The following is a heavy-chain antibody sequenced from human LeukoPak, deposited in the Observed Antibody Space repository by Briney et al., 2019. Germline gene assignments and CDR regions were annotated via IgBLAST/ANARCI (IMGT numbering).Heavy chain of an antibody. Sequence: HSGGSLRLSCVASGFNFDDYTMHWVRQAPGKGLEWVSLISWDGGSTYYADSVKGRFTISRDSSKNSLYLQMNSLRAEDTALYYCAKAGYCSGGSCYDYMDVWGKGTTVTVSS. D-gene: IGHD2-15*01. CDR3: AKAGYCSGGSCYDYMDV. V-gene: IGHV3-43*01. CDR2: ISWDGGST. CDR1: GFNFDDYT. J-gene: IGHJ6*03.